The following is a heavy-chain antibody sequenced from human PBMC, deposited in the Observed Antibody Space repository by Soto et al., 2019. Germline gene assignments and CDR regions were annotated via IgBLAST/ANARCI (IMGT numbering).Heavy chain of an antibody. CDR2: IYPGDSDT. V-gene: IGHV5-51*01. J-gene: IGHJ6*02. Sequence: LGESLKISCKGSGYSFTSYWIGWVRQMPGKGLEWVGIIYPGDSDTRYSPSFQGQVTISADKSISTAYLQWSSLKASDTAMYYCARSRVLLWFGEFAPDYGMDVWGQGTTVTVSS. D-gene: IGHD3-10*01. CDR3: ARSRVLLWFGEFAPDYGMDV. CDR1: GYSFTSYW.